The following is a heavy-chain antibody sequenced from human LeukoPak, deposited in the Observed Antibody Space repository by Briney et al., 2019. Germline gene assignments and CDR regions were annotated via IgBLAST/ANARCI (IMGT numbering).Heavy chain of an antibody. Sequence: SETLSLTCTVSGGSISSYYWSCIRQPPGKGLEWIGYIYYSGSTNYNPPLKSRVTISVDTSKNQFSLKLSSVTAADTAVYYCARGFSGSFPYYYYYYMDVWGKGTTVTVSS. CDR2: IYYSGST. V-gene: IGHV4-59*01. CDR1: GGSISSYY. D-gene: IGHD1-26*01. CDR3: ARGFSGSFPYYYYYYMDV. J-gene: IGHJ6*03.